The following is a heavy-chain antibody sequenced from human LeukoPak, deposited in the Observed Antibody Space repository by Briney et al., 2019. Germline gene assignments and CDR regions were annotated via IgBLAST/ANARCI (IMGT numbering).Heavy chain of an antibody. V-gene: IGHV1-2*06. J-gene: IGHJ4*02. Sequence: GATVKISCKVSGYTFTGYYMHWVRQAPGQGLEWMGRINPNSGGTNYAQKFQGRVTMTRDTSISTAYMELSRLRSDDTAVYYCARDLYCGGDCYTDYWGQGTLVTVSS. CDR3: ARDLYCGGDCYTDY. CDR1: GYTFTGYY. CDR2: INPNSGGT. D-gene: IGHD2-21*02.